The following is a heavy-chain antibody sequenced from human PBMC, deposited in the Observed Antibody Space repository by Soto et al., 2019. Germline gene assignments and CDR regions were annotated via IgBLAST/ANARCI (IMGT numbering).Heavy chain of an antibody. V-gene: IGHV3-30*18. CDR3: AKLGYCSGGSCGGDY. J-gene: IGHJ4*02. Sequence: PVGSLRLSCAASGFTFSSYGMHWVRQAPGKGLEWVAVISYDGSNKYYADPVKGRFTISRDNSKNTLYLQMNSLRAEDTAVYYCAKLGYCSGGSCGGDYWGQGTLVTVSS. CDR2: ISYDGSNK. D-gene: IGHD2-15*01. CDR1: GFTFSSYG.